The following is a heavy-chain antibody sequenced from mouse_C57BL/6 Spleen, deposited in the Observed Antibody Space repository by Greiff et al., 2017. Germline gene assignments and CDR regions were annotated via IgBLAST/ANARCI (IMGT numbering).Heavy chain of an antibody. V-gene: IGHV1-82*01. D-gene: IGHD2-1*01. CDR2: IYPGDGDT. J-gene: IGHJ1*03. CDR1: GYAFSSSW. Sequence: VQLQESGPELVKPGASVKISCKASGYAFSSSWMNWVKQRPGPGLEWIGRIYPGDGDTNYNGKFTGKATLTADKSSSTAYMQLSSLTSEDSAVYFCARGGVYHGNHVGYFDVWGTGTTVTVSS. CDR3: ARGGVYHGNHVGYFDV.